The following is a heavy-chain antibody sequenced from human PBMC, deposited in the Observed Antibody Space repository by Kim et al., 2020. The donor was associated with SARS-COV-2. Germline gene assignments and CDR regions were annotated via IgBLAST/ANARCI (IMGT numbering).Heavy chain of an antibody. CDR3: ARVTMVRGVIGY. V-gene: IGHV4-31*02. J-gene: IGHJ4*02. D-gene: IGHD3-10*01. Sequence: YYHPSLKSRVTISVDTSKNQFSLKLSSVTAADTAVYYCARVTMVRGVIGYWGQGTLVTVSS.